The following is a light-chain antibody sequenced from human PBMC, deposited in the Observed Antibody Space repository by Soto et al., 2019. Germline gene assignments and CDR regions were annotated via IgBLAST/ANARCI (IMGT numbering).Light chain of an antibody. CDR2: DGS. Sequence: QSVLTQPASMSGSPGQSITISGTGTSSDVGSYNLVSWYQQFPDKAPKLIIYDGSERPSGVSDRFSGSKSGNTASLTISGLRAEDEAVNHWSSYAPSSYLAYVFGTGTKVNV. CDR3: SSYAPSSYLAYV. CDR1: SSDVGSYNL. V-gene: IGLV2-23*01. J-gene: IGLJ1*01.